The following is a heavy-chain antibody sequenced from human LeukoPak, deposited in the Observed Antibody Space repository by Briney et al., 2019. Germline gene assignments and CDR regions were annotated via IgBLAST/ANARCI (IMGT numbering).Heavy chain of an antibody. D-gene: IGHD6-6*01. CDR2: IYYSGST. Sequence: SPSETLSLTCTVSGGSISSGDYYWSWIRQPPGKGLEWIGYIYYSGSTNYNPSLKSRVTISVDTSKNQFSLKLSSVTAADTAVYYCARESGSSSRSFDYWGQGTLVTVSS. J-gene: IGHJ4*02. CDR1: GGSISSGDYY. V-gene: IGHV4-61*08. CDR3: ARESGSSSRSFDY.